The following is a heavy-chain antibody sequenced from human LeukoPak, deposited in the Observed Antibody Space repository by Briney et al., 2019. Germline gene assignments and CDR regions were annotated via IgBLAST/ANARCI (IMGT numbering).Heavy chain of an antibody. D-gene: IGHD2-2*01. J-gene: IGHJ6*02. V-gene: IGHV3-9*01. CDR3: AKDSHPAAYDYGMDV. CDR2: ISWNSGSI. CDR1: GFTFNDYA. Sequence: PGGSLRLSCAASGFTFNDYAMHWVRQAPGKGLEWVSGISWNSGSIGYADSVKGRFTISRDNAKNSLYLQMNSLRAEDTALYYCAKDSHPAAYDYGMDVWGQGTTVTVSS.